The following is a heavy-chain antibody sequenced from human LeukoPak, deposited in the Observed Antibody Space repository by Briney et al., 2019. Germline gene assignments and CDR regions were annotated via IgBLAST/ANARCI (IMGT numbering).Heavy chain of an antibody. V-gene: IGHV3-21*01. CDR2: ISSSSSYI. Sequence: GKSLRLSCAASGFTFSSYSMNWVRQAPGKGLEWVSSISSSSSYIYYADSVKGRFTISRDNAKNSLYLQMNSLRAEDTAVYYCAVDYGDYVHGAFDIWGQGTMVTVSS. CDR1: GFTFSSYS. D-gene: IGHD4-17*01. CDR3: AVDYGDYVHGAFDI. J-gene: IGHJ3*02.